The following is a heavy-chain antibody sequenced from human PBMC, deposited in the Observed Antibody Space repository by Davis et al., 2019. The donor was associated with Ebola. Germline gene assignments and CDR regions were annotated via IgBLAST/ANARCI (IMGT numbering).Heavy chain of an antibody. J-gene: IGHJ4*02. CDR1: GFTFSTYA. V-gene: IGHV3-23*01. Sequence: PGGSLRLSCAASGFTFSTYAMSWVRQAPGKGLEWVSAISGSGGSTYYADSVQGRFTISRDNAKNSLYLQMNSLRAEDTALYYCAKDIGSSWPKAYFDYWGQGTLVTVSS. CDR2: ISGSGGST. CDR3: AKDIGSSWPKAYFDY. D-gene: IGHD6-13*01.